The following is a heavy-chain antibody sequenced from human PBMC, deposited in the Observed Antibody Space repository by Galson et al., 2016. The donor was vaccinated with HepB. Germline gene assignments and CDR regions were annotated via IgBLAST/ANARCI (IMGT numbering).Heavy chain of an antibody. CDR3: AKGKGYSSGWHKPEYQIMYV. J-gene: IGHJ6*02. CDR2: ISYDGNNK. Sequence: SLRLSCAASGFTFSSYAMHWVRQAPGKGLEGVAVISYDGNNKYYVDSVKGRFTISRDNSKNTLDLQVDSLRVDDTAVYYCAKGKGYSSGWHKPEYQIMYVWGQGTTVTVSS. D-gene: IGHD6-25*01. CDR1: GFTFSSYA. V-gene: IGHV3-30*18.